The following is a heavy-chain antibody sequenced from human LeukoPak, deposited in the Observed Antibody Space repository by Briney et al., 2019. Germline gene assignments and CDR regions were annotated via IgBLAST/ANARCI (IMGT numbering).Heavy chain of an antibody. CDR2: ISGSSKSI. V-gene: IGHV3-21*06. CDR3: ARALSYYYYMDV. CDR1: GFSFSSHS. J-gene: IGHJ6*03. Sequence: GGSLRLSCATSGFSFSSHSMNWVRQAPGQGLEWVSSISGSSKSIDYADSLKGRFAISRDNARNSLFLQMNSLRAEDTAVYYCARALSYYYYMDVWGKGTTVTISS.